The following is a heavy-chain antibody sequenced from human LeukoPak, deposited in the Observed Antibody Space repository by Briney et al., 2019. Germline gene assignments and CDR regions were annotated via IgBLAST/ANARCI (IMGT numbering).Heavy chain of an antibody. D-gene: IGHD6-19*01. CDR2: IKQDGSER. CDR1: EFTFSSYW. J-gene: IGHJ4*02. Sequence: PGGSLRLSCAASEFTFSSYWMSWVRQAPGKGLEWVANIKQDGSERNYVGSVKGRFTISRDNAKNSLYLQMNSLRAEDTAVYYCARDGGWYRDYWGQGTLVTVSS. CDR3: ARDGGWYRDY. V-gene: IGHV3-7*01.